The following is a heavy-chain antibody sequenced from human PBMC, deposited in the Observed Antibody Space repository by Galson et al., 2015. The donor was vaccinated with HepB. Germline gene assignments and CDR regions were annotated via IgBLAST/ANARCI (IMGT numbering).Heavy chain of an antibody. D-gene: IGHD6-19*01. CDR2: ISHDGTEQ. Sequence: SLRLSCAVSGFTVANYGMHWVRQAPGEGLEWVAMISHDGTEQYYANSVTGRFTVSRDTSQNTVYLQMNSLRSEDTGVYYCARDLYGSGWYNYFDFWGQGTLLTVSS. CDR1: GFTVANYG. V-gene: IGHV3-30*03. CDR3: ARDLYGSGWYNYFDF. J-gene: IGHJ4*02.